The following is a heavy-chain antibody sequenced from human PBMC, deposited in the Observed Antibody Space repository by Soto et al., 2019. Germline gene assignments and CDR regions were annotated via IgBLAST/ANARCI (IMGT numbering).Heavy chain of an antibody. Sequence: QVQLVQSGAEVKKPGASVKGSCKASGYTFTSYAMHWVRQAPGQRLEWMGWINAGNGNTNYSQKFQGRVTITRDTSARTAYMELNRLRSETTAVYYCARAKDEPRTNQFMGRGVINPNWFDPWGQGTLVTVSS. J-gene: IGHJ5*02. CDR1: GYTFTSYA. V-gene: IGHV1-3*01. CDR3: ARAKDEPRTNQFMGRGVINPNWFDP. CDR2: INAGNGNT. D-gene: IGHD3-10*01.